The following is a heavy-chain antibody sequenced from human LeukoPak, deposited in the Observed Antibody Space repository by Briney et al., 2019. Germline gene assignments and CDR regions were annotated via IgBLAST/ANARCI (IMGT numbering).Heavy chain of an antibody. D-gene: IGHD3-16*01. V-gene: IGHV3-53*01. Sequence: GGSLRLSCAASGFTFSDHYLSWVRQAPGKGLEWVSVIYPGGTTYYADSVKGRFTISRDNSKNTLYLHMNSLRAEDTGVFYCARAGDWGNYFDYWGQGTLVTVSS. CDR3: ARAGDWGNYFDY. CDR2: IYPGGTT. J-gene: IGHJ4*02. CDR1: GFTFSDHY.